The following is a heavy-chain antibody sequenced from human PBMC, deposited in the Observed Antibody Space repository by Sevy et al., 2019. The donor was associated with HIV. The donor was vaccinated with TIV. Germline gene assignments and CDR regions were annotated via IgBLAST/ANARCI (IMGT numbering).Heavy chain of an antibody. CDR3: ARDRYWNDWDSTEYYGMDV. CDR1: VFTVSSNY. Sequence: GGSLRLSCAASVFTVSSNYMSWVRQAPGKGLEWVSVIYSGGSTYYADSVKGRFTISRDNSKNTLYLQMNSLRAEDTAVYYCARDRYWNDWDSTEYYGMDVWGQGTTVTVSS. CDR2: IYSGGST. J-gene: IGHJ6*02. D-gene: IGHD1-1*01. V-gene: IGHV3-53*01.